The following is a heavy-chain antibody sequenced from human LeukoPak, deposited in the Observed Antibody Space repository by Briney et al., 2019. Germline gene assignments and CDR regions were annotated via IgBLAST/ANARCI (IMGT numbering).Heavy chain of an antibody. CDR2: IYHSGST. J-gene: IGHJ5*02. D-gene: IGHD3-3*01. CDR1: GGSISSGGYS. CDR3: ARDLRFSSFDP. V-gene: IGHV4-30-2*01. Sequence: SETLSLTCAVSGGSISSGGYSWSWIRQPPGKGLEWIGYIYHSGSTYYNPSLKSRVTISVDRSKNQFSLKLSSVTAADTAVYYCARDLRFSSFDPWGQGTLVTVSS.